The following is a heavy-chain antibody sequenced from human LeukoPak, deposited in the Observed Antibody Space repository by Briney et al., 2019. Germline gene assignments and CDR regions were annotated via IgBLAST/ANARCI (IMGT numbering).Heavy chain of an antibody. Sequence: ASVKVSCKASGGTFHSYTISWVRQAPGQGLEWMGWISAYNGNTNYAQKLQGRVTMTTDTSTSTAYMELRSLRSDDTAVYYCARVPWAGAFDIWGQGTMVTVSS. CDR2: ISAYNGNT. D-gene: IGHD6-19*01. CDR3: ARVPWAGAFDI. J-gene: IGHJ3*02. CDR1: GGTFHSYT. V-gene: IGHV1-18*01.